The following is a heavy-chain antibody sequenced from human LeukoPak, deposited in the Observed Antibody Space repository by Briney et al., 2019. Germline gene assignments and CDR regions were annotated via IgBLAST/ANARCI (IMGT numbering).Heavy chain of an antibody. CDR2: ISSSSSTI. Sequence: GGSLRLSCAASGFTFSSYSMNWVRQAPGKGLEWVSYISSSSSTIYYADPVKGRFTISRDNSKNTLYLQMNSLRAEDTAVYYCAKGPLDYIHGTHYFDCWGQGTLVTVSS. V-gene: IGHV3-48*01. CDR3: AKGPLDYIHGTHYFDC. J-gene: IGHJ4*02. D-gene: IGHD4-11*01. CDR1: GFTFSSYS.